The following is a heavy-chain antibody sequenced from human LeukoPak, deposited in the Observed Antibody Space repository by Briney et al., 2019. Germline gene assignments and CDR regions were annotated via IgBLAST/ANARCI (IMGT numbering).Heavy chain of an antibody. CDR2: IYTTGST. CDR3: ARHLGSDYGDFYFDY. Sequence: SETLSPTCTVSGGSISSGNFYWSWIRQPAGKGLEWIGRIYTTGSTNYSPSFKSRVTISSDTSKNQFSLNLSSVTAADTAVYYCARHLGSDYGDFYFDYWGQGTLVTVSS. J-gene: IGHJ4*02. D-gene: IGHD4-17*01. CDR1: GGSISSGNFY. V-gene: IGHV4-61*02.